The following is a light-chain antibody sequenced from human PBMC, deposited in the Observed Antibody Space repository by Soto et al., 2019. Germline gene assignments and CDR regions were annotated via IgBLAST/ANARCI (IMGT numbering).Light chain of an antibody. CDR2: GAS. CDR3: QQYNNWPPYT. CDR1: QSVSGS. V-gene: IGKV3-15*01. Sequence: EMVMTQSPATLSVSPGERATLSCRASQSVSGSLAWYQQKPGQAPRLLIYGASTRATGIPARFSGSGSGTEFTLTISSLQSEDFAVYYCQQYNNWPPYTFGQGTKLEIK. J-gene: IGKJ2*01.